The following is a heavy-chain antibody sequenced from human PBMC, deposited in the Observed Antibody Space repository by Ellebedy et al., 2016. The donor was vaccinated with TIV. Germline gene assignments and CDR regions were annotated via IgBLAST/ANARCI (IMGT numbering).Heavy chain of an antibody. J-gene: IGHJ4*02. V-gene: IGHV3-30-3*01. CDR2: ISYDGSNK. Sequence: GGSLRLSXAASGFTFSSYAMHWVRQAPGKGLEWVAVISYDGSNKYYADSVKGRFTISRDNSKNTLYLQMNSLRAEDTAVYYCAVREYWGQGTLVTVSS. CDR1: GFTFSSYA. CDR3: AVREY.